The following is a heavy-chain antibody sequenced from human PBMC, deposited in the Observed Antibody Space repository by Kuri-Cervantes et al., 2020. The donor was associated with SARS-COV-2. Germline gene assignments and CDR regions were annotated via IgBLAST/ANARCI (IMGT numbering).Heavy chain of an antibody. CDR1: GFTFSSYS. V-gene: IGHV3-30*02. D-gene: IGHD1-20*01. CDR2: IRYDGSNK. CDR3: ATECGFNCRLDL. J-gene: IGHJ5*02. Sequence: GGSLRLSCAASGFTFSSYSMNWVRQAPGKGLEWVAFIRYDGSNKYYADSVKGQFTISRDNSKKTLYLQMNNLRPDDTAVYYCATECGFNCRLDLWGQGTQVTVSS.